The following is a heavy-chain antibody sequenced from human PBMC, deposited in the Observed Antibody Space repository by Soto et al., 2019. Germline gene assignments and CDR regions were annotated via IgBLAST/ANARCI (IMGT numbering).Heavy chain of an antibody. CDR2: ISGSGGST. CDR3: AKALAGRIVVVPVAMPDFYYYYGMDV. J-gene: IGHJ6*02. D-gene: IGHD2-2*01. CDR1: GFTFSSYA. V-gene: IGHV3-23*01. Sequence: EVQLLESGGGLVQPGGSLRLSCAASGFTFSSYAMSWVRQAPGKGLEWVSAISGSGGSTYYADSVKGRFTISRDNSKNTLNLHMNSLRAEDTAVYYCAKALAGRIVVVPVAMPDFYYYYGMDVLGQGTTVTVSS.